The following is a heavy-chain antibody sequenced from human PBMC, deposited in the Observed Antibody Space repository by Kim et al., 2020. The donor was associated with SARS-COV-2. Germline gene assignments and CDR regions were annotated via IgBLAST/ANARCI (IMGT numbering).Heavy chain of an antibody. CDR2: GNT. CDR3: ARGAAAAV. J-gene: IGHJ4*02. D-gene: IGHD6-13*01. V-gene: IGHV1-3*01. Sequence: GNTKYSQKFQDRVTITRDTSASTAYMELRSLRSEDTAVYYCARGAAAAVWGQGTLVTVSS.